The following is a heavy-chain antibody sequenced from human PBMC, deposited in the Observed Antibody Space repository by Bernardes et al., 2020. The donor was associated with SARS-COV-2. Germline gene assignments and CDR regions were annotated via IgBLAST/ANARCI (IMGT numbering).Heavy chain of an antibody. Sequence: GGSLRLSCAGSKFTFSEYVIHWVRQAPGKGLEWVSAISGSGDMTYYADSVKGRFTISRDNSKNTLSLQMNSLRAEDTALYFCARDPTFGRADALDVWGQGTMVTVSS. CDR1: KFTFSEYV. CDR3: ARDPTFGRADALDV. J-gene: IGHJ3*01. D-gene: IGHD3-3*01. CDR2: ISGSGDMT. V-gene: IGHV3-23*01.